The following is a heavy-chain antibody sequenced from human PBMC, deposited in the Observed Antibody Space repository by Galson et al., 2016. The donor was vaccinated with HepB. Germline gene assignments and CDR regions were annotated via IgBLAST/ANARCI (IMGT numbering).Heavy chain of an antibody. CDR2: YSGSA. D-gene: IGHD3-10*01. Sequence: YSGSAYYNQSLKSHFTISMGASRNQFSLQLTSVTAADTAVYYCARLFASGRKYDAFDIWGQGTVVTVSS. V-gene: IGHV4-39*01. CDR3: ARLFASGRKYDAFDI. J-gene: IGHJ3*02.